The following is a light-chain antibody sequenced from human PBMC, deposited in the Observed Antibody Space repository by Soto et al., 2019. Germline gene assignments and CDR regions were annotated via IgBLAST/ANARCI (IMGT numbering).Light chain of an antibody. CDR1: QSINSHY. CDR2: GTS. V-gene: IGKV3-20*01. Sequence: EIVLTQSPDTLSLSPGERATLSCRTSQSINSHYLAWYQQKPGQAPRLLIYGTSSRATGIPDRFSGSGSGTDFTLTISRLEPEDSAVYFCQQYGTSHRTFGQGTKVDIK. CDR3: QQYGTSHRT. J-gene: IGKJ1*01.